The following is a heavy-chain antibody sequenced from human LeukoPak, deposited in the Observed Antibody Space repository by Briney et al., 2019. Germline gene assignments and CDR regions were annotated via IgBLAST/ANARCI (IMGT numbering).Heavy chain of an antibody. J-gene: IGHJ4*02. Sequence: WGSLRLSCAASGFSVSNTYVSWVRQAPGRGLEWVSIIFSSGGTYYTQSVKDRVTIARDNSQNTVYVQRNGLRPDDTAVYYSALIRGRSYFLSYWGQGSLVTVSS. D-gene: IGHD1-26*01. CDR1: GFSVSNTY. CDR2: IFSSGGT. CDR3: ALIRGRSYFLSY. V-gene: IGHV3-66*01.